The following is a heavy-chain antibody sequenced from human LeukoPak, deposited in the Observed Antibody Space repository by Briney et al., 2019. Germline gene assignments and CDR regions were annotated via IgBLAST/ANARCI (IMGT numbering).Heavy chain of an antibody. D-gene: IGHD5/OR15-5a*01. J-gene: IGHJ4*02. CDR1: GGSLSSSSYY. Sequence: SETLSLTCTVSGGSLSSSSYYWGWIRQPPGKALAWIGSIYYSRSTYYNPSLKSRVTISVDTSKNQFSLKLSSVTAADTAVYYCARGVYLLWGQGTLVTVSS. CDR2: IYYSRST. V-gene: IGHV4-39*07. CDR3: ARGVYLL.